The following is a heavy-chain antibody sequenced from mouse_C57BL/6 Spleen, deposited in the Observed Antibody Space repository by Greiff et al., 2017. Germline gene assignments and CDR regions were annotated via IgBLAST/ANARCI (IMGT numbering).Heavy chain of an antibody. J-gene: IGHJ1*03. D-gene: IGHD2-2*01. CDR3: ARNGAMVTTGYFDV. CDR1: GFSLTSYG. CDR2: IWSGGST. Sequence: VQLQQSGPGLVQPSQSLSITCTVSGFSLTSYGVHWVRQSPGKGLEWLGVIWSGGSTDYTAAFISRLSISKDNSKSQVFFKMNSLQADDTAIYYCARNGAMVTTGYFDVWGTGTTVTVSS. V-gene: IGHV2-2*01.